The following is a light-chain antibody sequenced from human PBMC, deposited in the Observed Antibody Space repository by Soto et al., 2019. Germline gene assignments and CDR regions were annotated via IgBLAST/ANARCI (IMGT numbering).Light chain of an antibody. Sequence: EMVMTQSPSTLSVSPGERATLSCRASQSISYNLAWYQQKPGQAPRLLIYGASTRATGIPARFSGSGSGTEFTLTISSLQSEDFAVYYCQQYNNWPPWTFGQGTKVEVK. CDR3: QQYNNWPPWT. CDR1: QSISYN. CDR2: GAS. V-gene: IGKV3-15*01. J-gene: IGKJ1*01.